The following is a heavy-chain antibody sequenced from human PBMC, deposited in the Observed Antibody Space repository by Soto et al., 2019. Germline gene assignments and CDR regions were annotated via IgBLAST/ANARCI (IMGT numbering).Heavy chain of an antibody. CDR3: ARGQSARGGIYFDY. CDR2: INYSGST. Sequence: SETLSLTCAVYGGSFSGYYWSWIRQPPGKGLEWIGEINYSGSTNYNPSLKSRITISVDTSKNQFSLKLSSVTAADTAVYFCARGQSARGGIYFDYWGQGTLVTVSS. D-gene: IGHD3-16*01. V-gene: IGHV4-34*01. CDR1: GGSFSGYY. J-gene: IGHJ4*02.